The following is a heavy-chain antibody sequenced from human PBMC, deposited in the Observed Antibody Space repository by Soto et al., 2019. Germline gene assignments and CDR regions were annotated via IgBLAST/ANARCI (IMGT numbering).Heavy chain of an antibody. CDR3: ARDVPTTMGIGSWNGLDV. CDR1: NYTFTTYG. D-gene: IGHD5-18*01. CDR2: LSGYNGNT. J-gene: IGHJ6*02. Sequence: ASVKVSCKASNYTFTTYGITWVRPAPGQGLEWMGWLSGYNGNTKYAQKFQGRVTMTTDPSTSTAYVELTSLRSDDTAVYFCARDVPTTMGIGSWNGLDVWGQGTTVTVSS. V-gene: IGHV1-18*01.